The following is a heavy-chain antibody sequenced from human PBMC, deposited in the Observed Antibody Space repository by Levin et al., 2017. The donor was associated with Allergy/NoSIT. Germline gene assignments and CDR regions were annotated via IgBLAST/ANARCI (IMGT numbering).Heavy chain of an antibody. D-gene: IGHD5-24*01. Sequence: GGSLRLSCAASGFTFSSYSMNWVRQAPGKGLEWVSSISSSSSYIYYADSVKGRFTISRDNAKNSLYLQMNSLRAEDTAVYYCARTGDGYPDLYFYDYWGQGTLVTVSS. CDR3: ARTGDGYPDLYFYDY. J-gene: IGHJ4*02. CDR1: GFTFSSYS. CDR2: ISSSSSYI. V-gene: IGHV3-21*01.